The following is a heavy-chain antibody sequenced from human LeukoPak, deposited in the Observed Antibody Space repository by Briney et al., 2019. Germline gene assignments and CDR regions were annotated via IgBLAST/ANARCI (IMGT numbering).Heavy chain of an antibody. CDR2: TNNDKGNT. J-gene: IGHJ4*02. V-gene: IGHV1-3*04. CDR3: ARGGPNRSGWTLDH. Sequence: GASVKVSCKASGYIFSNYAMHWVRLAPGQRLEWMGWTNNDKGNTESSQKFQGRVTITWDTSATTAYMELSNLRSEDTAVYYCARGGPNRSGWTLDHWGQGTLVTVSS. CDR1: GYIFSNYA. D-gene: IGHD6-19*01.